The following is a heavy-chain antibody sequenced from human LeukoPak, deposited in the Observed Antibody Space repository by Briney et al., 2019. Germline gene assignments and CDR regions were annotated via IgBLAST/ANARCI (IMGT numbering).Heavy chain of an antibody. D-gene: IGHD1-26*01. CDR1: GFTFSSSW. Sequence: GGSLRLSCAASGFTFSSSWMTWVRQAPGKGLEWVANIKEDGSVKQYVYSMKGRFTISRDNAKNSLFLQMNSLGAEDTAVYYCARSVYWAFDMWGQGTMVTVSS. CDR3: ARSVYWAFDM. CDR2: IKEDGSVK. V-gene: IGHV3-7*01. J-gene: IGHJ3*02.